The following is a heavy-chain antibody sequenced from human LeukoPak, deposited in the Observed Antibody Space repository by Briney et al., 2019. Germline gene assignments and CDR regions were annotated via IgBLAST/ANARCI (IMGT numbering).Heavy chain of an antibody. D-gene: IGHD4-23*01. Sequence: PSETLSLTCTVSGGSISSSSYYWGWIRQPPGKGLEWIGSIYYSGSTYYNPSLKSRVTISVDTSKNQFSLKLSSVTAADTAVYYCARDYGGNPRLDPWGQGTLVTVSS. CDR2: IYYSGST. CDR1: GGSISSSSYY. J-gene: IGHJ5*02. V-gene: IGHV4-39*07. CDR3: ARDYGGNPRLDP.